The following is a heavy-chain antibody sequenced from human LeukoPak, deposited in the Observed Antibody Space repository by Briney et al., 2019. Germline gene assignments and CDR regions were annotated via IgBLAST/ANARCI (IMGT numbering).Heavy chain of an antibody. CDR1: GGSFSGYY. CDR3: ARENWRSKSIDFDS. D-gene: IGHD6-6*01. CDR2: INHSGST. Sequence: SETLSLTYAVYGGSFSGYYWSWIRQPPGKGLEWIGEINHSGSTNYNPSLKSRVTMSVDTSKNQFSLRLSSVTAADTAAYFCARENWRSKSIDFDSWGQGTLVTVSS. V-gene: IGHV4-34*01. J-gene: IGHJ4*02.